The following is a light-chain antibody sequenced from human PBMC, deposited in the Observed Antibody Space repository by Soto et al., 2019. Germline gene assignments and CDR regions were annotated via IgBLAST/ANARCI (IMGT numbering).Light chain of an antibody. CDR2: GNS. Sequence: QSVLTKAPSGSGAPGQRVTISCTGSSSNIGAGYDVHWYQQLPGTAPKLLIYGNSNRPSGVPDRFSGSKSGTSASLAITGLQAEDEADYYCQSYDSSLSGYVFGTGTKVTVL. J-gene: IGLJ1*01. CDR3: QSYDSSLSGYV. V-gene: IGLV1-40*01. CDR1: SSNIGAGYD.